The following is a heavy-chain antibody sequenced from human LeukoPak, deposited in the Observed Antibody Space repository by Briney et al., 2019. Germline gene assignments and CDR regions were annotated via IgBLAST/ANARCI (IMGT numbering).Heavy chain of an antibody. J-gene: IGHJ6*02. Sequence: QSGGSLRLSCAASGFTVSSNYMSWVRQAPGKGLEWVSVIYSGGSTYYADSVKGRFTISRDNSKNTLYLQMNSLRAEDTAVYYCARYRTGCMDVWGQGTTVTVSS. CDR2: IYSGGST. CDR1: GFTVSSNY. V-gene: IGHV3-53*01. CDR3: ARYRTGCMDV. D-gene: IGHD3/OR15-3a*01.